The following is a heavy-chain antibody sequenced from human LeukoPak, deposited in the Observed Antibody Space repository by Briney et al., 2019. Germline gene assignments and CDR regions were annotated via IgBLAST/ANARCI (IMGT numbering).Heavy chain of an antibody. CDR3: TRRSGVIVIFDY. D-gene: IGHD2-21*01. J-gene: IGHJ4*01. CDR2: IRLKAYGGAP. CDR1: GFTFGDYT. Sequence: GVLRLSCSGSGFTFGDYTVNWFRQAPGRGLEWVGFIRLKAYGGAPEYAASVKGRFTISRDDSKSIAFLQMNNLKTEDTAVYYCTRRSGVIVIFDYWGLGTLVTVSS. V-gene: IGHV3-49*03.